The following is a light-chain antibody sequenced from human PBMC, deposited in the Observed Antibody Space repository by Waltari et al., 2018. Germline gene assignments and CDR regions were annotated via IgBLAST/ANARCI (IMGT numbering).Light chain of an antibody. CDR1: QSVLWSSNNKNY. J-gene: IGKJ3*01. V-gene: IGKV4-1*01. CDR3: QQYYSSSFT. Sequence: DIVMTQSPDSLAVSLGASATINCKSSQSVLWSSNNKNYLAWYQQKPGQPPKLLISWASTRESGVPDRFSGSGSGTDFTLTISSLQAEDVAFYYCQQYYSSSFTFGPGTKVDIK. CDR2: WAS.